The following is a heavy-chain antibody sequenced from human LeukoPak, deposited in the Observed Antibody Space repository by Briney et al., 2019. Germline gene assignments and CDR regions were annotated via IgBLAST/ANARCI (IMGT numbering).Heavy chain of an antibody. Sequence: GGSLRLSCAASGFTFSSYSMNWVRQAPGKGLEWVSAISGSGGSTYYADSVKGRFTISRDNSKNTLYPQMNSLRAEDTAVYYCAKSPYSSGWYGYWGQGTLVTVSS. CDR3: AKSPYSSGWYGY. CDR1: GFTFSSYS. J-gene: IGHJ4*02. CDR2: ISGSGGST. V-gene: IGHV3-23*01. D-gene: IGHD6-19*01.